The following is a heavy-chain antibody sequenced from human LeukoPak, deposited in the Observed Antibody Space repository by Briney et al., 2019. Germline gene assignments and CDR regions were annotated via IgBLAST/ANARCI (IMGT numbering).Heavy chain of an antibody. V-gene: IGHV4-34*01. CDR1: GGSFGGYY. Sequence: PSETLSLTCAVYGGSFGGYYWSWIRQPPGKGLEWIGEINHSGSTNYNPSLKSRVTISVDTSKNQFSLKLSSVTAADTAVYYCARAEYSSGWYEWGQGTLVTVSS. CDR2: INHSGST. CDR3: ARAEYSSGWYE. J-gene: IGHJ4*02. D-gene: IGHD6-19*01.